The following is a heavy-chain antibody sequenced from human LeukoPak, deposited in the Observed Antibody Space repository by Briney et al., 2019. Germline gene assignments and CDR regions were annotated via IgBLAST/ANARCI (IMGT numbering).Heavy chain of an antibody. Sequence: ASVKVSYKASGYTFTSYYMHWVRQAPGQGLEWMGIINPSGGSTSYAQKFQGRVTMTRDTSTSTVYMELSSLRSEDTAVYYCARGSPVWGSYRHDRPGFGNWFDPWGQGTLVTVSS. D-gene: IGHD3-16*02. J-gene: IGHJ5*02. CDR2: INPSGGST. V-gene: IGHV1-46*01. CDR1: GYTFTSYY. CDR3: ARGSPVWGSYRHDRPGFGNWFDP.